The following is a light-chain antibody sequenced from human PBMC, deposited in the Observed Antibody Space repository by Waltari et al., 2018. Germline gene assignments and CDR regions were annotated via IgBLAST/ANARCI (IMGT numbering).Light chain of an antibody. CDR1: PGSIASNY. Sequence: NFMLTQPRSVSGSPGMTVTISCTRDPGSIASNYVQWDQQRPGRATTIVVYGDEQRPSGVSDLFSGSIDRSSKSASLTIAGLKTEDEADYYCQSYGGSNFWVFGGGTKLTV. V-gene: IGLV6-57*03. CDR3: QSYGGSNFWV. J-gene: IGLJ3*02. CDR2: GDE.